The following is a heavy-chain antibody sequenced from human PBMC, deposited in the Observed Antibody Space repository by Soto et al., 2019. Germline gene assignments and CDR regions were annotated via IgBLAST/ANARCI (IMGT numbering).Heavy chain of an antibody. V-gene: IGHV4-39*07. J-gene: IGHJ5*02. CDR1: GGSISSSSYY. D-gene: IGHD2-15*01. CDR2: IYYSGST. Sequence: PSETLSLTCTVSGGSISSSSYYWGWLRQPPGKGLEWIGSIYYSGSTYYNPSLKSRVTISVDTSKNQFSLKLSSVTAADTAVYYCAREIDGLQWFDPWGQGTLVTVSS. CDR3: AREIDGLQWFDP.